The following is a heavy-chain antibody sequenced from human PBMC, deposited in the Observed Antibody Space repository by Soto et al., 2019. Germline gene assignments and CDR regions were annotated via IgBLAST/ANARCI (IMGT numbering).Heavy chain of an antibody. CDR3: AILPGYCSGGSCYQHAFDI. CDR2: ISSSSSYI. J-gene: IGHJ3*02. D-gene: IGHD2-15*01. CDR1: GFTFSSCS. V-gene: IGHV3-21*01. Sequence: GGSLRLSCAASGFTFSSCSMNWVRQAPGKGLEWGSSISSSSSYIYYADSVKGRFTISRDNAKNSLYLQMNSLRAEDTAVYYCAILPGYCSGGSCYQHAFDIWGQGTMVTVSS.